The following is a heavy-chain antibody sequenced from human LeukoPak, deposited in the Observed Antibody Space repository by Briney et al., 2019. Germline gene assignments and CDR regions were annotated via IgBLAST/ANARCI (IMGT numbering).Heavy chain of an antibody. D-gene: IGHD3-10*01. J-gene: IGHJ4*02. CDR1: GFTFSSYA. V-gene: IGHV3-7*02. CDR3: ARITMVRGVISYFDY. CDR2: IKQDGSAK. Sequence: AGGSLRLSCAASGFTFSSYAMTWVRQAPGKGLEWVANIKQDGSAKYYVDSVKGRFTISRDNAKNSLYLQMNSLRAEDTAVYYCARITMVRGVISYFDYWGQGTLVTVSS.